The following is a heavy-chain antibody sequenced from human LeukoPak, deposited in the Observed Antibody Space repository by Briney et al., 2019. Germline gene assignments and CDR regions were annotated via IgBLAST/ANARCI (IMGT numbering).Heavy chain of an antibody. CDR2: IGATGGT. D-gene: IGHD3-16*01. Sequence: GGSLRLSCAASGFTFSNYGLSWVRQAPGQGLEWVSTIGATGGTYYADSVKGRFTISRDNSKNTLYLQMNSLRAEDTAVYYCAKRGESKLRYYFDYWGQGTLVTVSS. CDR1: GFTFSNYG. J-gene: IGHJ4*02. V-gene: IGHV3-23*01. CDR3: AKRGESKLRYYFDY.